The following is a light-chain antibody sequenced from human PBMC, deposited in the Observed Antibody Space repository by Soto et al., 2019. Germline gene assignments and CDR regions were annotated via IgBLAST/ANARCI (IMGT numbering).Light chain of an antibody. CDR3: QQYNNWSPRT. J-gene: IGKJ2*01. CDR1: QSISNN. CDR2: GAA. V-gene: IGKV3-15*01. Sequence: EIVMTQSPATLSVSPGERATLSCRASQSISNNLAWYQQKPGQAPRLLIYGAATRATGIPARFSGSGSGTEFTLTTSSLQSEDSAVYYCQQYNNWSPRTFGRGTKLEIK.